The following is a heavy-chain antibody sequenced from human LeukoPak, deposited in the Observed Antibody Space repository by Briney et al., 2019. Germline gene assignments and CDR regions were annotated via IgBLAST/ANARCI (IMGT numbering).Heavy chain of an antibody. CDR1: GDSVSNNSTT. Sequence: SQTLSLTCAISGDSVSNNSTTWNWIRQSPSRGLEWLGRTYYRSEWYTDYAVSVKSRITINPDTSKNQFSLQLNSVTPEDTAVYYCAKTENNWSYGMDVWGQGTTVTVSS. V-gene: IGHV6-1*01. CDR3: AKTENNWSYGMDV. J-gene: IGHJ6*02. D-gene: IGHD1-20*01. CDR2: TYYRSEWYT.